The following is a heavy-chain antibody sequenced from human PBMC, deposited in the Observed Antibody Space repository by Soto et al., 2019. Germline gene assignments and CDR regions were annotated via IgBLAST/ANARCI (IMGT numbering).Heavy chain of an antibody. CDR2: ISAYNGNT. V-gene: IGHV1-18*01. CDR1: GYSFTNYG. Sequence: QDRLVQSGVEVKKPGASVRVSCKASGYSFTNYGITWVRQAPGQGFEWMGWISAYNGNTNYAQKFQGIVTLTTDASTSTAYLELRSLRSDDTAVYYCARDRGVAPPVAGNTHYYYYMDVWGKGTTVTVSS. CDR3: ARDRGVAPPVAGNTHYYYYMDV. J-gene: IGHJ6*03. D-gene: IGHD6-19*01.